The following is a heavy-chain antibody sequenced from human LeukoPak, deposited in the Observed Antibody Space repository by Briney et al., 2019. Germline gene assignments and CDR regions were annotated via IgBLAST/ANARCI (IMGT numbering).Heavy chain of an antibody. J-gene: IGHJ4*02. CDR1: GGAISSYY. CDR3: ARGKRWLQSPFDY. CDR2: IQYSGSS. Sequence: SETLSLTCTVSGGAISSYYWSWIRQPPGKGLEWIGYIQYSGSSNYNSSVKSRVTISVDTSQNHFSLKVSSVTAADTAVYYCARGKRWLQSPFDYWGQGTLVTVSS. D-gene: IGHD5-24*01. V-gene: IGHV4-59*01.